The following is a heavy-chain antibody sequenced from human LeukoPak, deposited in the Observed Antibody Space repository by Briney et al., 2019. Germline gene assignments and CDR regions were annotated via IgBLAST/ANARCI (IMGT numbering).Heavy chain of an antibody. Sequence: GESLKISCKGSGYSFTSYWIGWVRQMPGKGLEWMGIIYPGDSDTRYCPSFQGQVTISADKSISTAYLQWSSLKASDTAMYYCARHIRGYYDSSGYSPTVDYWGQGTLVTVSS. CDR1: GYSFTSYW. J-gene: IGHJ4*02. V-gene: IGHV5-51*01. CDR3: ARHIRGYYDSSGYSPTVDY. D-gene: IGHD3-22*01. CDR2: IYPGDSDT.